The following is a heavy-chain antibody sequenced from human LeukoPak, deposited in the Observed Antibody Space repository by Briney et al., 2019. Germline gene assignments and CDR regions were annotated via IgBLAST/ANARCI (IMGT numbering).Heavy chain of an antibody. CDR3: ARDTMELLIWMILDY. CDR2: ISYDGSNK. V-gene: IGHV3-30*01. D-gene: IGHD1-7*01. J-gene: IGHJ4*02. Sequence: GGSLRLSCAASGFTFSSYAMSWVRQAPGKGLEWVAVISYDGSNKYYADSVKGRFTISRDNSKNTLYLQMNSLRAEDTAVYYCARDTMELLIWMILDYWGQGTLVTVSS. CDR1: GFTFSSYA.